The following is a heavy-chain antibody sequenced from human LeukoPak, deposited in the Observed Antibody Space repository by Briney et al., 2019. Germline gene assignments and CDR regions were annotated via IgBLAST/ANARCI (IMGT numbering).Heavy chain of an antibody. D-gene: IGHD1-1*01. CDR3: AKDPYIELETNYFDY. V-gene: IGHV3-23*01. CDR1: GFTFSSYA. CDR2: ISGSGGST. Sequence: GSLRLSCAASGFTFSSYAMSWVRQAPGKGLEWVSAISGSGGSTYYADSVKGRFTISRDNSKNTLYLQMNSLRAEDTAVYCCAKDPYIELETNYFDYWGQGTLVTVSS. J-gene: IGHJ4*02.